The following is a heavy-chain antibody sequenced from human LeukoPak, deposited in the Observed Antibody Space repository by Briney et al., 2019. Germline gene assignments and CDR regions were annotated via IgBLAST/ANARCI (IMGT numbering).Heavy chain of an antibody. J-gene: IGHJ4*02. CDR1: GGSFSGYY. CDR2: INHSGST. CDR3: ASSAPRVGAPDY. V-gene: IGHV4-34*01. Sequence: PSETLSLTCAVYGGSFSGYYWSWIRQPPGKGLEWIGEINHSGSTNYNPSLKSRVTISVDTSKSQFSLKLSSVTAADTAVYYCASSAPRVGAPDYWGQGTLVTVSS. D-gene: IGHD1-26*01.